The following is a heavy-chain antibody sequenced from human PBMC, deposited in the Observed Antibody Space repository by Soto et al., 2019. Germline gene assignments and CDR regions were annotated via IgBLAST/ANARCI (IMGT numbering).Heavy chain of an antibody. Sequence: QEQLVQPGAEVKKPGASVKVSCKTSGYTFTDYDINWVRQATGQGLEWIGWMNPNSGETGYAQKFQGRVTMTRSASLSTAYLELSSLRSEDTAVYYCARVAVAARPRWYNWFDPWGQGTLVTVSS. CDR2: MNPNSGET. CDR1: GYTFTDYD. J-gene: IGHJ5*02. V-gene: IGHV1-8*01. CDR3: ARVAVAARPRWYNWFDP. D-gene: IGHD2-15*01.